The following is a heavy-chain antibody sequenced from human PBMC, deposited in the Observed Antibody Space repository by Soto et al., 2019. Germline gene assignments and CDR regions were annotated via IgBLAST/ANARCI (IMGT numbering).Heavy chain of an antibody. D-gene: IGHD4-17*01. V-gene: IGHV3-7*01. CDR1: GFTFSKYW. CDR3: ARDSDDYGDYGWYFDL. CDR2: IKQDGSTK. Sequence: EVQLVESGGGLVQPGGSLRLSCAASGFTFSKYWVSWARQAPGKGLEWLADIKQDGSTKYFLDSVKGRFTISRDNAENSLSLQMNSLRAEDTAVYYCARDSDDYGDYGWYFDLWGRGTLVTVSS. J-gene: IGHJ2*01.